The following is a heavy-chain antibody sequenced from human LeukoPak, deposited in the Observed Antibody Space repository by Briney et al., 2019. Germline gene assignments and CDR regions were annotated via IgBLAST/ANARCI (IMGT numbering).Heavy chain of an antibody. V-gene: IGHV3-21*01. CDR1: GFTFSSYS. CDR2: VSGSSGYM. D-gene: IGHD6-13*01. Sequence: GGSLRLSCAASGFTFSSYSMNWVRQAPGKGLEWVSSVSGSSGYMYYAESVKCRFTISRDNAKNSLYLHMNSLRAEDTAVYYCAKDLLKQVAAAGQVDPWGQGTLVTVSS. J-gene: IGHJ5*02. CDR3: AKDLLKQVAAAGQVDP.